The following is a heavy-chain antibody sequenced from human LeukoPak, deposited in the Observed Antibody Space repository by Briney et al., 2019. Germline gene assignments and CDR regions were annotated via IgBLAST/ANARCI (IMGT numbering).Heavy chain of an antibody. CDR2: IYYSGST. V-gene: IGHV4-39*01. J-gene: IGHJ5*02. CDR1: GGSISSSSYY. CDR3: ARGPDIVVVVAATYTTNRFDP. Sequence: PSETLSLTCTVSGGSISSSSYYWGWIRQPPGKGLEWIGSIYYSGSTYYNPSLKSRVTISVDTSKNQFSLKLSSVTAADTAVYYCARGPDIVVVVAATYTTNRFDPWGQGTLVTVSS. D-gene: IGHD2-15*01.